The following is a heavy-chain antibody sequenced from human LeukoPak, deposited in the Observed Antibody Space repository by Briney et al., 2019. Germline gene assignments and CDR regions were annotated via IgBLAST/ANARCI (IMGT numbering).Heavy chain of an antibody. Sequence: SGGSLRLSCAASGFIFSDYWMHWVRQAPGKGLVWVSRISPDGSGTNYADFVKGRFTTSRDDAKNTLHVQMNSLRAEDTAVYYCARDRFGGFGELFDYWGQGTLVTVSS. CDR3: ARDRFGGFGELFDY. D-gene: IGHD3-10*01. CDR2: ISPDGSGT. J-gene: IGHJ4*02. V-gene: IGHV3-74*01. CDR1: GFIFSDYW.